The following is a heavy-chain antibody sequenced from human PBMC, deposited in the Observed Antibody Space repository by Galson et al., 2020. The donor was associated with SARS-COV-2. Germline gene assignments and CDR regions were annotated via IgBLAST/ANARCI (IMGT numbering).Heavy chain of an antibody. CDR1: GFTFSTYA. V-gene: IGHV3-23*01. CDR2: ISGSGNTP. Sequence: GGSLRLSCEASGFTFSTYAMAWVRQAPGMGLEWVSSISGSGNTPYYADSVKGRFTITRDNSKSTLYLQMNSLGADDTAVFYCARDHSSRYYFDSWGQGSLVTVSS. J-gene: IGHJ4*02. CDR3: ARDHSSRYYFDS. D-gene: IGHD2-15*01.